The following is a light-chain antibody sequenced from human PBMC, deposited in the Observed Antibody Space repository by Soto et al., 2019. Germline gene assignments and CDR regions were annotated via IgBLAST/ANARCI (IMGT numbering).Light chain of an antibody. V-gene: IGKV3-15*01. Sequence: EILLTQSPATLAVSPGEGATLSCRASQSVRDNLAWYQQKPGQAPRLLIYRASTRATGVPARFGGSGSGTEFTLTISSLQSEDVSVYFCQHYNFWPHTFGQGTKLEIK. CDR1: QSVRDN. CDR3: QHYNFWPHT. CDR2: RAS. J-gene: IGKJ2*01.